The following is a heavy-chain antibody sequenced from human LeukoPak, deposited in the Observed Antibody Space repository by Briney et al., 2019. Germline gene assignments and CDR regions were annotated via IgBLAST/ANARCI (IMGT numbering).Heavy chain of an antibody. CDR3: ARGSGSSGWYYFDY. D-gene: IGHD6-19*01. Sequence: SETLSLTCTVSGGSISSYYWSWIRQPPGKGLEWIGYIYYSGSTNYNPSLKSRVTISVDTSKNQCSLKLSSVTAADTAVYYCARGSGSSGWYYFDYWGQGTLVTVSS. J-gene: IGHJ4*02. V-gene: IGHV4-59*01. CDR1: GGSISSYY. CDR2: IYYSGST.